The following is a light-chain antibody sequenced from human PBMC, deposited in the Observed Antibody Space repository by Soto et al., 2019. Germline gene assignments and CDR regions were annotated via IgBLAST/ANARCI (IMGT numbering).Light chain of an antibody. CDR2: DAS. CDR1: QSVSSY. V-gene: IGKV3-11*01. CDR3: QQRSNWPGRT. J-gene: IGKJ4*01. Sequence: EIVVTRSPATLSLSPGERATISCRASQSVSSYLAWYQQKPGQAPRLLIYDASDRATGIPARFSGSGSGTDFTLTISSLEPADYAVYYCQQRSNWPGRTFGGGTKVDIK.